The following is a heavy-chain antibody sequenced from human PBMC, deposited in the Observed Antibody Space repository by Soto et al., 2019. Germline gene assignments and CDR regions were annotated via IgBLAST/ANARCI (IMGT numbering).Heavy chain of an antibody. V-gene: IGHV1-58*01. J-gene: IGHJ4*02. D-gene: IGHD3-3*01. CDR3: AAAPVVGFLKWLPAYFWS. CDR1: GFMFTSSA. CDR2: LVVGSGNT. Sequence: EASVKVSCKTSGFMFTSSAVQWVRQARGQRLEWIGWLVVGSGNTHYAQHFQERVTLTRDMSTGTAYMELSSLRSEDTAVYYCAAAPVVGFLKWLPAYFWSWGRGTLFTVSS.